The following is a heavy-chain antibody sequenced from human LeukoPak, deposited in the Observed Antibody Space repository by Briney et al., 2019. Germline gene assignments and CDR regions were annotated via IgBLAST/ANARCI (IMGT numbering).Heavy chain of an antibody. CDR1: GFTFSSYS. J-gene: IGHJ4*02. CDR2: SSSSSSTI. V-gene: IGHV3-48*02. Sequence: PGGSLRLSCAASGFTFSSYSMNWVRQAPGKGLEWVSYSSSSSSTIYHADSVKGRFTISRDNAKNSLYLQMNSLRDEDTAVYYCARDLNMVRGVTRLGYWGQGTLVTVSS. D-gene: IGHD3-10*01. CDR3: ARDLNMVRGVTRLGY.